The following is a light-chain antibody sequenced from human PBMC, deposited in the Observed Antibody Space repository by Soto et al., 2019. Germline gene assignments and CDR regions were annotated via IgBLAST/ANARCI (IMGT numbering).Light chain of an antibody. J-gene: IGKJ1*01. CDR2: TTS. CDR3: QHYGRSPWT. V-gene: IGKV3-20*01. Sequence: DIVLTQSPGTLSLSPGERATLSRRATQSVGSYLAWYQQKPGQAPRLLIYTTSNRATDIPDRFSGSGSGTDFTLTISRLEPEDFAVYYCQHYGRSPWTFGQGTKGEIK. CDR1: QSVGSY.